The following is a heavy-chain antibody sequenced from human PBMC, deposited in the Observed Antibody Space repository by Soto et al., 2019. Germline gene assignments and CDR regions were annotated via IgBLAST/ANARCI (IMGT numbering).Heavy chain of an antibody. D-gene: IGHD1-26*01. Sequence: EVQLVESGGGLVQPGGSLRLSCAASGFTFNSYYMTWVRQAPGKGLEWVANIRQDGSDKYYVGSVKGRFTISRDNAKKSLYLQINSMGAADTAVYYCAVDRGGPTTSAFDIWGQGTIVTVSS. J-gene: IGHJ3*02. CDR3: AVDRGGPTTSAFDI. CDR1: GFTFNSYY. CDR2: IRQDGSDK. V-gene: IGHV3-7*04.